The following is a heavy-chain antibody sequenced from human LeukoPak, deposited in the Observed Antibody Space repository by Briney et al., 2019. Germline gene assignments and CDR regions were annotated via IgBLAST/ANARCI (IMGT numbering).Heavy chain of an antibody. D-gene: IGHD6-13*01. Sequence: SETLSLTCDVYGGSFRGYYWSWIRQPPGKGLEWIGEINRSGSTNYNPSLKSRVTISVDTPKNQFSLKLSSVTAADTAVYYCAEEYSSSWNSYNWFDPWGQGTLVTVSS. V-gene: IGHV4-34*01. J-gene: IGHJ5*02. CDR1: GGSFRGYY. CDR2: INRSGST. CDR3: AEEYSSSWNSYNWFDP.